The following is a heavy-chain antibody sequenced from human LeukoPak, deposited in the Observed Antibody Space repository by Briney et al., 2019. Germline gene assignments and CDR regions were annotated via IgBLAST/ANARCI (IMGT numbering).Heavy chain of an antibody. D-gene: IGHD6-19*01. V-gene: IGHV4-34*01. CDR1: GGSFSGYY. Sequence: PSETLSLTCAVYGGSFSGYYWSWIRQPPGKGLEWIGSIYYSGSTYYNPSLKSRVTISVDTSKNQFSLKLSSVTAADTAVYYCARFSSSGWSTDWGQGTLVTVSS. CDR2: IYYSGST. CDR3: ARFSSSGWSTD. J-gene: IGHJ4*02.